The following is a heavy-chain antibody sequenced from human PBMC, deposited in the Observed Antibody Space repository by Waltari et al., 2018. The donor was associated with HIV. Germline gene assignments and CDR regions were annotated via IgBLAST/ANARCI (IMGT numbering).Heavy chain of an antibody. CDR1: GLRFTETT. CDR3: ARDIPDYDWSPTYV. V-gene: IGHV3-21*02. Sequence: VQLLESGGGLVKPGGSLRLACSASGLRFTETTMNWTRQPPGRWLDWVSSISDSGTLKFYADSVKGRFTVSRDNAKNQLFLQITRLRVEDSGVYYCARDIPDYDWSPTYVWGQGTTVTVS. D-gene: IGHD3-9*01. CDR2: ISDSGTLK. J-gene: IGHJ6*02.